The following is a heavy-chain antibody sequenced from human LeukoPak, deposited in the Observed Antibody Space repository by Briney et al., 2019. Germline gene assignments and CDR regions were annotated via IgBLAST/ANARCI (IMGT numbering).Heavy chain of an antibody. CDR3: ARGLYDSSGYYFDY. CDR2: INHSGST. V-gene: IGHV4-34*01. J-gene: IGHJ4*02. Sequence: SETLSLTCAVYGGSFSGYYWSWIRQPPGKGLEWIGEINHSGSTNYNPSLKSRVTISLDTSKNQFSLKLSSVTAADTAVYYCARGLYDSSGYYFDYWGQGTLVTVSS. D-gene: IGHD3-22*01. CDR1: GGSFSGYY.